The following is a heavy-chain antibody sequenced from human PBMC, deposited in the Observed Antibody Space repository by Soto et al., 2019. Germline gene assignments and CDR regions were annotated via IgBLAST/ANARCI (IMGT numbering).Heavy chain of an antibody. Sequence: GGSLRLSCAASGFTFSSYEMNWVRQAPGKGLEWVSYISSSGSTICYADSVKGRFTISRDNAKNSLYLQMNSLRAEDTAVYYCASLRDNYYDSSGYQINWFDPWGQGTLVTVSS. CDR3: ASLRDNYYDSSGYQINWFDP. D-gene: IGHD3-22*01. CDR2: ISSSGSTI. J-gene: IGHJ5*02. V-gene: IGHV3-48*03. CDR1: GFTFSSYE.